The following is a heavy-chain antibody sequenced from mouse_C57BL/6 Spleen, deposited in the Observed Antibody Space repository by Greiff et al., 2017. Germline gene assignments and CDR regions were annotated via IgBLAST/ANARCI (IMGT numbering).Heavy chain of an antibody. J-gene: IGHJ4*01. D-gene: IGHD2-3*01. V-gene: IGHV2-4*01. CDR1: GFSLTSYG. CDR2: IWSGGST. CDR3: AKNDDGYYPYAMDY. Sequence: VKLVESGPGLVQPSQSLSITCTVSGFSLTSYGVHWVRQPPGKGLEWLGVIWSGGSTDYNAAFISRLSISKDNSKSQVFFKMNSLQADDTAIYYYAKNDDGYYPYAMDYWGQGTSVTVSS.